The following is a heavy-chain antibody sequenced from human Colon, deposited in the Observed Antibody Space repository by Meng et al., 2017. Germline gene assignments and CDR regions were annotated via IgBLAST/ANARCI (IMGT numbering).Heavy chain of an antibody. V-gene: IGHV4-4*02. CDR1: GGSRPPNNG. CDR3: ARGGGCVNGVCGSLDY. D-gene: IGHD2-8*01. Sequence: QVQLHVSGPCLVKPSGPLSLPRAVSGGSRPPNNGWMWVLQPPGKGLEWICEIHPCGGTNYNPSLKSRVTMSIDNSKRQFSLNLSSVTAADTAVSYCARGGGCVNGVCGSLDYWGQGTLVTVSS. J-gene: IGHJ4*02. CDR2: IHPCGGT.